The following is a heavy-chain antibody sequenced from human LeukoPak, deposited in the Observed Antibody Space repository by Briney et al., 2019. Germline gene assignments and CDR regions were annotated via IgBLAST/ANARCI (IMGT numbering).Heavy chain of an antibody. J-gene: IGHJ5*02. Sequence: SETLSLTCTVSGGSISSYYWSWIRQPPGKGLEWIGYIYYSGSTNYNPSLKSRVTISVDTSKNQFSLKLSSVTAADTAVYYCARGVGARDWFDPWGQGTLVTVSS. CDR2: IYYSGST. V-gene: IGHV4-59*12. CDR3: ARGVGARDWFDP. CDR1: GGSISSYY. D-gene: IGHD1-26*01.